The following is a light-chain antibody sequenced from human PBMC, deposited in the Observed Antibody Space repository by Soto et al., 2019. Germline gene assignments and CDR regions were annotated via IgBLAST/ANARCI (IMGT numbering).Light chain of an antibody. V-gene: IGKV1-9*01. CDR2: AAS. J-gene: IGKJ4*01. CDR1: QGISSY. CDR3: QQLNSYPFLT. Sequence: DIQLTQSPSFLSASVGDRVTITCRASQGISSYLAWYQQKPGKAPKLLIYAASTLQSVVPSRFSGRGSETEFTLTISSLQPEDFATYYCQQLNSYPFLTFGGGTKVEIK.